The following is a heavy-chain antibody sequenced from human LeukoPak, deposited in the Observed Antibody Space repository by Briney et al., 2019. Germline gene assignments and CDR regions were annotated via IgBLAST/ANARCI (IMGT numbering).Heavy chain of an antibody. CDR2: ISAYNGNT. CDR1: GYTFTSYG. CDR3: ARRPVTSIVGPLGEDYFDY. D-gene: IGHD1-26*01. Sequence: GASVKVSCKASGYTFTSYGISWVRQAPGQGLEWMGWISAYNGNTNYAQKFQGRVTITADKSTSTAYMELSSLRSEDTAVYYCARRPVTSIVGPLGEDYFDYWGQGTLVTVSS. J-gene: IGHJ4*02. V-gene: IGHV1-18*01.